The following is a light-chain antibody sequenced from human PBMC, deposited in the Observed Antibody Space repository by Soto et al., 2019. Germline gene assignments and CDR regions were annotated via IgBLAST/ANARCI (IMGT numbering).Light chain of an antibody. CDR1: QSVGSN. Sequence: EIVMTQSPATLSVSPGERATLSCRASQSVGSNLAWYQQKPGQAPRLLIYGASTRATGIPARFSGSGSGTEFTLTISSLQSEDFAVYYCQQYNNWGLTFGGGTKVEIK. J-gene: IGKJ4*01. CDR2: GAS. V-gene: IGKV3-15*01. CDR3: QQYNNWGLT.